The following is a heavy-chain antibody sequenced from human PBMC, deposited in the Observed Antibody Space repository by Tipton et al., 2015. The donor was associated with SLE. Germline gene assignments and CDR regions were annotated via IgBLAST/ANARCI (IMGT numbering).Heavy chain of an antibody. J-gene: IGHJ3*02. CDR1: GYSFTNYW. D-gene: IGHD3-10*01. Sequence: VQLVQSGAEVKKPGESMKISCKGSGYSFTNYWIGWVRQMPGKGLEWMGIIYPGDSDTRYSPSFQGQVTISVDKSISTAYLQWSSLRASDTAMYYCARPLSSRALDAFDIWGLGTMVTVSS. CDR2: IYPGDSDT. CDR3: ARPLSSRALDAFDI. V-gene: IGHV5-51*03.